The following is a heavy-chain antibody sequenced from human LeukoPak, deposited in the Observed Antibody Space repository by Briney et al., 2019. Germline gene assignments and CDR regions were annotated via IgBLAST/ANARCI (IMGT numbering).Heavy chain of an antibody. J-gene: IGHJ6*03. CDR1: GFTFGDYA. Sequence: QPGRSLRLSCTASGFTFGDYAMSWFRQAPGKGLEWVGFIRSKAYGGTTEYAASVKGRFTISRDDSKSIAYLLMNSLKTEDTAVYYCTKDSSRDYYYYYMDVWGKGTTVTVSS. D-gene: IGHD6-13*01. CDR3: TKDSSRDYYYYYMDV. CDR2: IRSKAYGGTT. V-gene: IGHV3-49*03.